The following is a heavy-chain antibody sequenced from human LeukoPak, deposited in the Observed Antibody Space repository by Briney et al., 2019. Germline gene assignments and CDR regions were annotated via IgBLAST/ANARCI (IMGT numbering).Heavy chain of an antibody. J-gene: IGHJ4*02. V-gene: IGHV3-7*01. CDR2: IDKDGSGT. CDR3: ATEYWYRHDY. Sequence: GGSLRLSCATSGFNFNYYFMAWVRQAPGKGLEWLATIDKDGSGTEYIDSVRGRFTTSRDNTKKSIHLQMSSLSADDTAVYFCATEYWYRHDYWGQGTLVTVSS. D-gene: IGHD6-13*01. CDR1: GFNFNYYF.